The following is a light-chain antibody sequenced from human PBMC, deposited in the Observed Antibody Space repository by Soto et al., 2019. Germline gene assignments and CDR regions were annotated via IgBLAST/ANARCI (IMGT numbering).Light chain of an antibody. CDR1: QSVSSGY. V-gene: IGKV3-20*01. CDR2: GAS. J-gene: IGKJ1*01. Sequence: DIELTQSPRARYLSTGERATLSCIVSQSVSSGYLACYQQRPGQAPRLLIYGASTRATGIPDRFSGSGSGTDFTLTISRLEPEDFAVYYCQQYGTSPWTFGQGTKVDIK. CDR3: QQYGTSPWT.